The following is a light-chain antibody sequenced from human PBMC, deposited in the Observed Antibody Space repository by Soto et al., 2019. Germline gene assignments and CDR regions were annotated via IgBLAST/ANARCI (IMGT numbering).Light chain of an antibody. J-gene: IGKJ1*01. CDR3: QKYNSAPWT. CDR1: QGISDS. Sequence: DFRMTQSPSSLSASVGDRVTITCRASQGISDSLAWYQQKPGKVPKLLIYAASTLQSGVPSRFSGSGSGTDFTLTISSLQPEDVVTYYCQKYNSAPWTFGQGTKVEAK. CDR2: AAS. V-gene: IGKV1-27*01.